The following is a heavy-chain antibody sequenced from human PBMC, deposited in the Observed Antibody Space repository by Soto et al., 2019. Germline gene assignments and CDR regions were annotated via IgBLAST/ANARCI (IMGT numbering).Heavy chain of an antibody. CDR2: IIPLFGTT. J-gene: IGHJ6*02. V-gene: IGHV1-69*01. D-gene: IGHD7-27*01. CDR1: GDTFKNCV. Sequence: QVQVVQSGVEVRRPGSSVKVSCKASGDTFKNCVISWVRQAPEQGLEWMGGIIPLFGTTDFAQRFQRRLTITTDESTTTAYMEMSRQRSEDTATYYCAAELGLAKLSVVWGQGTKVIISS. CDR3: AAELGLAKLSVV.